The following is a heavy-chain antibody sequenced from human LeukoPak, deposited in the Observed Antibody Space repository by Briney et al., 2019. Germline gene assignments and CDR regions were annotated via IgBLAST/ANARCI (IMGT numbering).Heavy chain of an antibody. Sequence: SETLSLTCNVSGDSISDSTYYWGWIRQPPGKGLEWIGSIHSTGSTFYNPSLRGRFTISLETSQNQFSLRLSSVTAADTAIFYCARSVPAAIFPRGWFDPWGQGILVTVSS. J-gene: IGHJ5*02. CDR2: IHSTGST. CDR3: ARSVPAAIFPRGWFDP. CDR1: GDSISDSTYY. D-gene: IGHD2-2*02. V-gene: IGHV4-39*07.